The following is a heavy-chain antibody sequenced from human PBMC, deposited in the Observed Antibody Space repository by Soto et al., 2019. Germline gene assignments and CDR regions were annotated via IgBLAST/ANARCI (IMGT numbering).Heavy chain of an antibody. CDR1: GFTFSDYY. CDR2: ISSSGSTI. CDR3: ARDSLNYYDSSGPNWFAP. Sequence: GGSLRLSFAASGFTFSDYYMSWIRQAPGKGLEWVSYISSSGSTIYYADSVKGRFTISRDNAKNSLYLQMNSLRAEDTAVYYCARDSLNYYDSSGPNWFAPWGQGTLVTV. J-gene: IGHJ5*02. D-gene: IGHD3-22*01. V-gene: IGHV3-11*01.